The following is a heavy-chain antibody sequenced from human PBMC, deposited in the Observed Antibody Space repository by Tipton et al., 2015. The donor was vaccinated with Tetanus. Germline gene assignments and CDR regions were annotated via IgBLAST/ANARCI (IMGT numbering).Heavy chain of an antibody. Sequence: SLRLSCAASGFTVSSNYMSWVRQAPGKGLEWVSVIYSGGSTYYADSVKGRFTISRDNSKNTLYLQMNSLRAEDTAVYYCARLYCSGGSCYQDYWGQGTLVTVSS. CDR3: ARLYCSGGSCYQDY. D-gene: IGHD2-15*01. CDR1: GFTVSSNY. J-gene: IGHJ4*02. CDR2: IYSGGST. V-gene: IGHV3-66*04.